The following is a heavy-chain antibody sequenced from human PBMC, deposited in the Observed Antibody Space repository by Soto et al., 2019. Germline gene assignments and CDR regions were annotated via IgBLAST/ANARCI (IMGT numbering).Heavy chain of an antibody. CDR2: ISGSGTAT. CDR1: GFPFWTYS. CDR3: AKNRFFNNNEYHRGGFDV. V-gene: IGHV3-23*01. J-gene: IGHJ3*01. Sequence: EVKLLESGGGLVQPGGSMRLSCEASGFPFWTYSMSWVRQAPRKGLEWVSGISGSGTATYYTDSVKGRFTVSRDNSKDSFFLKINTLRVEDMAVYYVAKNRFFNNNEYHRGGFDVW. D-gene: IGHD2-15*01.